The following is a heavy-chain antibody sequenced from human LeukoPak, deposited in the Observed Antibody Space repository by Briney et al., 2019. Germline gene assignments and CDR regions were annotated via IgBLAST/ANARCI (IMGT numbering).Heavy chain of an antibody. J-gene: IGHJ6*03. D-gene: IGHD3-22*01. Sequence: PGGSLRLSCAASGFTFSSYEMDWVRQAPGKGLEWVSYISSSGSTIYYADSVKGRFTTSRDNAKNSLYLQMNSLRAEDTALYYCARVRAYDSSGYYYHYYYYMDVWGKGTTVTVSS. CDR2: ISSSGSTI. CDR1: GFTFSSYE. CDR3: ARVRAYDSSGYYYHYYYYMDV. V-gene: IGHV3-48*03.